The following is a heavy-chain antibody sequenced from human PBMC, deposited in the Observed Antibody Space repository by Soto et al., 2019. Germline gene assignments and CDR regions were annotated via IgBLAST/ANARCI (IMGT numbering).Heavy chain of an antibody. D-gene: IGHD6-13*01. Sequence: GASVKVSCKASGYNFTSYYMHSVRQAPGQGLEWMGIINPSGGSTSYAQKFQGRVTMTRDTSTSTVYMELSRLRSEDTAVYYCARVRRVRRLQLANNWFDPWGQGSLVSVSS. CDR3: ARVRRVRRLQLANNWFDP. CDR1: GYNFTSYY. V-gene: IGHV1-46*01. J-gene: IGHJ5*02. CDR2: INPSGGST.